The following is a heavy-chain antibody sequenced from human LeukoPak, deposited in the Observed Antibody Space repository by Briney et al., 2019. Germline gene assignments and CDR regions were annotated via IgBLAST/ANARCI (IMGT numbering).Heavy chain of an antibody. J-gene: IGHJ5*02. CDR2: IIPILGIA. CDR3: VRDLRGYSGYEPYNWFDP. V-gene: IGHV1-69*04. Sequence: SVKVSCKASGGTFSSYTISWVRQAPGQGLEWMGRIIPILGIANYAQKFQGRVTITADKSTSTAYMELSSLRSEDTAVYYCVRDLRGYSGYEPYNWFDPWGQGTLVTVSS. CDR1: GGTFSSYT. D-gene: IGHD5-12*01.